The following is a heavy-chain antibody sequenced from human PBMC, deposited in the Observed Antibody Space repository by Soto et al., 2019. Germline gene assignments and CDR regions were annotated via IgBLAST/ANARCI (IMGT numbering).Heavy chain of an antibody. V-gene: IGHV4-59*01. D-gene: IGHD2-21*02. CDR2: LYNSGST. Sequence: PSETLSLTCTVSGGSIRSYYWSWIRQAPGKGLEWIGYLYNSGSTVYNPSLKSRVTISVDTSKNQFSLKLNSVTAADTAVYYCARDLWGYCGTDCYPLDVWGQRTTVTVSS. CDR1: GGSIRSYY. CDR3: ARDLWGYCGTDCYPLDV. J-gene: IGHJ6*02.